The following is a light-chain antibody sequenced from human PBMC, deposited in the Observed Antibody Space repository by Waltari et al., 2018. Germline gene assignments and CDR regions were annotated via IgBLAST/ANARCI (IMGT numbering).Light chain of an antibody. V-gene: IGLV3-21*04. CDR2: YDR. J-gene: IGLJ1*01. Sequence: SYVVTQPPSVSVAPGETATITWGGDNIGTYSVQWYQQKAGQAPVLVIFYDRDRPSGIPDRFSGSNSGNTATLTISRVEAGDEARYYCHVWHPHVDPGVFGTGTEVTVL. CDR1: NIGTYS. CDR3: HVWHPHVDPGV.